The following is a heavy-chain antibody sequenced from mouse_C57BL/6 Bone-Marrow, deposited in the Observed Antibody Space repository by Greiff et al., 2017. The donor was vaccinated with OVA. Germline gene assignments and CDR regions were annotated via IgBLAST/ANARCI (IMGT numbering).Heavy chain of an antibody. CDR2: ISSGGSYT. V-gene: IGHV5-6*02. Sequence: EVMLVESGGDLVKPGGSLKLSCAASGFTFSSYGISWVRQTPDKRLEWVATISSGGSYTYYPDSVKGRFTISRDNAKNTLYLQMSSLKSEDTAMYYCARISHYYGSSPRYFDVWGTGTTVTVSS. CDR1: GFTFSSYG. D-gene: IGHD1-1*01. CDR3: ARISHYYGSSPRYFDV. J-gene: IGHJ1*03.